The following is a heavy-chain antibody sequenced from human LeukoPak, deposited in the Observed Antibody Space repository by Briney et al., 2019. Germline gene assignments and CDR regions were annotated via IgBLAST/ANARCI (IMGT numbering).Heavy chain of an antibody. CDR1: GYTFTSNY. CDR2: IYPRDGST. V-gene: IGHV1-46*01. CDR3: ARDQEGFDY. J-gene: IGHJ4*02. Sequence: ASVKVSYKASGYTFTSNYIHWVRQAPGQGLEWMGMIYPRDGSTSYAQNFQGRVTVTRDTSTTTVHMELRGLRSEDTAVYHCARDQEGFDYWGQGTVVTVSS.